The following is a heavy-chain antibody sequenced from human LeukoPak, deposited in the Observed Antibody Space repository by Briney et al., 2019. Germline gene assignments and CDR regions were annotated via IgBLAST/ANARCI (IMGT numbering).Heavy chain of an antibody. D-gene: IGHD2-2*01. CDR1: GGPISSSSYY. CDR3: ARHPIIVVVPAAKGGWFDP. V-gene: IGHV4-39*01. Sequence: SETLSLTCTVSGGPISSSSYYWGWIRQPPGKGLEWIGSIYYSGSTYYNPSLKSRVTISVDTSKNQFSLKLSSVTAADTAVYYCARHPIIVVVPAAKGGWFDPWGQGTLVTVSS. J-gene: IGHJ5*02. CDR2: IYYSGST.